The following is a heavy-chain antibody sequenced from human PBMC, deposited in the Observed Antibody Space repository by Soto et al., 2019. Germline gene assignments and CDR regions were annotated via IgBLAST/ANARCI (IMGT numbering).Heavy chain of an antibody. Sequence: GASVKVSCKASGYTFTSYYMHWVRQAPGQGLEWMGIINPSGGSTSYAQKFQGRVTMTRDTSTSTVYMELSSLRSEDTAVYYCARDFYYSGSSSTKYYYGMDVWGQGTTVTVSS. CDR3: ARDFYYSGSSSTKYYYGMDV. V-gene: IGHV1-46*01. J-gene: IGHJ6*02. D-gene: IGHD1-26*01. CDR2: INPSGGST. CDR1: GYTFTSYY.